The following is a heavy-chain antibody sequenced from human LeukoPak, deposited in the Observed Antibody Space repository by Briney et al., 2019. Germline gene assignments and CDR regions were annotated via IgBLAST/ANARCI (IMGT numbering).Heavy chain of an antibody. J-gene: IGHJ4*02. CDR1: GFSFSSYE. V-gene: IGHV3-48*03. CDR2: ISSSGSTI. D-gene: IGHD6-25*01. Sequence: GGSLRLSCAASGFSFSSYEMNWVRQAPGKGLEWVSYISSSGSTIYYADSVKGRFTISRDNAKNSLYLQMNSLRDEDTAVYYCARSYSSGHDYWGQGTLVTVSS. CDR3: ARSYSSGHDY.